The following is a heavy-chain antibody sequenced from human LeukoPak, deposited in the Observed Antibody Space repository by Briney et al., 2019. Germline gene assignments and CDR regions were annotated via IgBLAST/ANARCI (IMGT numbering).Heavy chain of an antibody. J-gene: IGHJ5*02. D-gene: IGHD6-13*01. V-gene: IGHV3-23*01. CDR3: AKEKRSSSWYRNCFDP. Sequence: GGSLRLSCAASGFTFSSYAMSWVRQAPGKGLEWVSVISGSGGGTDYADSVKGRFTISRDNSKNTLYLQMNGLRAEDTAVYYCAKEKRSSSWYRNCFDPWGQGTLVTVSS. CDR2: ISGSGGGT. CDR1: GFTFSSYA.